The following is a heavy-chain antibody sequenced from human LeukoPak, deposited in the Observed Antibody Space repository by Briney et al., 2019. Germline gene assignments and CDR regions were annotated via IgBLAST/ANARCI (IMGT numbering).Heavy chain of an antibody. CDR2: IRYDGNDK. V-gene: IGHV3-30*02. D-gene: IGHD1-26*01. J-gene: IGHJ4*02. Sequence: SGGPLRLSCVASGFTFNAFGMHWVRQAPGKGLEWVAFIRYDGNDKYYSGSVEGRFTISRDNPKNTLYLQMNSLRVEDTSFYYCVKRGATVRRTYFFDSRGQGALVTVSS. CDR3: VKRGATVRRTYFFDS. CDR1: GFTFNAFG.